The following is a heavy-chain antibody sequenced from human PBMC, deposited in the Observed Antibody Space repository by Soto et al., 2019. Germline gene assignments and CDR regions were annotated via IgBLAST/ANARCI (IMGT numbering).Heavy chain of an antibody. V-gene: IGHV4-59*01. CDR2: IFYTGST. D-gene: IGHD4-17*01. CDR1: GASIGSSY. Sequence: SETLSLTCTVSGASIGSSYWSWIRQPPGKGLEWMGYIFYTGSTNYSPSLNGRVSNKIDPSKNQLSLSLSSVTAADTAVYYCARVSTVTKLDYWGHGMLVTVSQVRNQMNSLKTEDTAVYYCTTDMPGLELGYFDYWGQGTLVTVSS. CDR3: ARVSTVTKLDYWGHGMLVTVSQVRNQMNSLKTEDTAVYYCTTDMPGLELGYFDY. J-gene: IGHJ4*02.